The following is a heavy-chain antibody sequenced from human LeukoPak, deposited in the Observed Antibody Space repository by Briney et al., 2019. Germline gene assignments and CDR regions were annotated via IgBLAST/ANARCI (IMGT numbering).Heavy chain of an antibody. J-gene: IGHJ6*02. CDR2: ISGSGGST. CDR1: GFTFSSYA. CDR3: AKDSPQYYYGSGSYYNVGYYYYYGMDV. Sequence: GGSLRLSCAASGFTFSSYAMSWDRQAPGKGLEWVSAISGSGGSTYYADSVKGRFTISRDNSKNTLYLQMNSLRAEDTAVYYCAKDSPQYYYGSGSYYNVGYYYYYGMDVWGQGTTVTVSS. D-gene: IGHD3-10*01. V-gene: IGHV3-23*01.